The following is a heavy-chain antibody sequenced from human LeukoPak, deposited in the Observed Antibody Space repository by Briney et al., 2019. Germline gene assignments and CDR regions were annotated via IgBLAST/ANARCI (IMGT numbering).Heavy chain of an antibody. V-gene: IGHV4-4*07. D-gene: IGHD1-14*01. J-gene: IGHJ6*03. CDR2: FYSSGNT. CDR3: ASEGIRDDYYYIMDV. Sequence: SETLSLTCTVSGGSMSDYYWSWIRQPAGKGLEWIGRFYSSGNTNYNPSLKSRVTLSVDISKNQFSLNLSSVTAADTAVYYCASEGIRDDYYYIMDVWGKGTTVTISS. CDR1: GGSMSDYY.